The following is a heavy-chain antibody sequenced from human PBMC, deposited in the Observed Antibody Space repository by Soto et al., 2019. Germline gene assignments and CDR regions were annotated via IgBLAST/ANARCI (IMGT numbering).Heavy chain of an antibody. V-gene: IGHV1-69*01. Sequence: QVQLVQSGAEVKKPGASVKVSCKASGYTFTGYYMHWVRQAPGQGLEWMGWINPIFGTANYAQKFQGRVTITADESTSTAYMELSSLRSEDTAVYYCARAPTYYYDSSGYNPFDYWGQGTLVTVSS. CDR2: INPIFGTA. J-gene: IGHJ4*02. D-gene: IGHD3-22*01. CDR3: ARAPTYYYDSSGYNPFDY. CDR1: GYTFTGYY.